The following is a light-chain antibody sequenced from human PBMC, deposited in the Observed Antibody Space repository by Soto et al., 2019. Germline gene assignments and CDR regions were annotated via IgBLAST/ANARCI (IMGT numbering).Light chain of an antibody. CDR2: GAS. V-gene: IGKV3-15*01. Sequence: EMVMTQSPATLSVSPGERATLSCRASQSVSTNLAWYQQKPGQAPRLLIYGASTRATGIPARFSGSGSWTEFTLTISSLQSEDCAGYYCQQYNNWPYTFTPGTRVDI. CDR1: QSVSTN. CDR3: QQYNNWPYT. J-gene: IGKJ3*01.